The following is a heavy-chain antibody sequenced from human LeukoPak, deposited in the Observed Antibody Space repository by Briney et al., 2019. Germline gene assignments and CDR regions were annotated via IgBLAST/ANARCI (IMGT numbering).Heavy chain of an antibody. Sequence: SGGSLRLSCAASGFTFSSYAMSWVRQAPGKGLEWVSAISGSGGSTYYADSVKGRFTISRDNSKNTLYLQMNSLRAEDTAVYYCAKDGNYGSGQYYYYYYMDVWGKGTTVTVSS. CDR3: AKDGNYGSGQYYYYYYMDV. CDR1: GFTFSSYA. J-gene: IGHJ6*03. V-gene: IGHV3-23*01. D-gene: IGHD3-10*01. CDR2: ISGSGGST.